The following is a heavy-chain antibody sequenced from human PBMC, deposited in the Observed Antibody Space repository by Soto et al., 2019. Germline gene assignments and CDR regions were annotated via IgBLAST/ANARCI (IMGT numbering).Heavy chain of an antibody. V-gene: IGHV3-53*01. CDR1: GFTVSSTY. Sequence: GGSLRLSCAVSGFTVSSTYVAWVRQASGKWLEWVSVIYSGGETFYADSVKGRFTISRDISKNTVYLQMDSLTAEDTAVYYCARDDRDDWASLVAWGQGXLVPVSS. J-gene: IGHJ5*02. CDR3: ARDDRDDWASLVA. CDR2: IYSGGET. D-gene: IGHD3-9*01.